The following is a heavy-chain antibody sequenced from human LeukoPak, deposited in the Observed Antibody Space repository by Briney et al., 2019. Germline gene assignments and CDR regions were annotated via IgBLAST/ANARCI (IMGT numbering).Heavy chain of an antibody. CDR3: ARGLGYCSSTSCYYYYGMDV. CDR1: GGSISSSSYY. CDR2: IYYSGST. V-gene: IGHV4-39*07. J-gene: IGHJ6*02. Sequence: SETLSLTCTVSGGSISSSSYYWGWIRQPPGKGLEGIGSIYYSGSTNYNPSLKSRVTISVDTSKNQFSLKLSSVTAADTAVYYCARGLGYCSSTSCYYYYGMDVWGQGTTVTVSS. D-gene: IGHD2-2*01.